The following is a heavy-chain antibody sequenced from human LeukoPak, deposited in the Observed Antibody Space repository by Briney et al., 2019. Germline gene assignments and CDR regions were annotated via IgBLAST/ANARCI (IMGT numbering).Heavy chain of an antibody. CDR1: GFTFSSYA. CDR3: ARDPNDVSAFDI. Sequence: TGGSLRLSCAASGFTFSSYAMSWVRQAPGKGLEWVSAISGSGGSTYYADSVKGRFTISRDNSKNTLYLQMNSLRAEDTAVYYCARDPNDVSAFDIWGQGTMVTVSS. V-gene: IGHV3-23*01. J-gene: IGHJ3*02. D-gene: IGHD1-1*01. CDR2: ISGSGGST.